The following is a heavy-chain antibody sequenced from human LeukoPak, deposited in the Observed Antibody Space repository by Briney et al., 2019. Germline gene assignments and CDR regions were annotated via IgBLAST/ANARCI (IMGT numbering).Heavy chain of an antibody. CDR3: AKGYCSGTSCYSGLD. CDR2: ISGTGGTT. V-gene: IGHV3-23*01. D-gene: IGHD2-2*01. Sequence: PGGSLRLSCVASGFTFSTYAMSWVRQAPGKGLEWVSAISGTGGTTHYADSVKGRFTISRDKSKNTLYLQMDSLRAEDTAVYYCAKGYCSGTSCYSGLDWGQGTLVTVSS. CDR1: GFTFSTYA. J-gene: IGHJ4*02.